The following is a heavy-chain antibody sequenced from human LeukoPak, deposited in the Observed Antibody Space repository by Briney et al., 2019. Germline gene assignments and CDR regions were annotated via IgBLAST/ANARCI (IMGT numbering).Heavy chain of an antibody. V-gene: IGHV1-8*02. Sequence: ASVKVSCKASGYTFTSYDINWVRQATGQGLEWMGWMNPNSGNTGYAQKFQGRVTMTRDTSTSTVYMELSSLRSEDTAVYYCARNSGYDLHYYYMDVWGKGTTVTISS. CDR2: MNPNSGNT. D-gene: IGHD5-12*01. J-gene: IGHJ6*03. CDR1: GYTFTSYD. CDR3: ARNSGYDLHYYYMDV.